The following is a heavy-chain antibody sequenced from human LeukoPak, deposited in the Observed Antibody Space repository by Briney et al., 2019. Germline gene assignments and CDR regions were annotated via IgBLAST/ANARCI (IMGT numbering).Heavy chain of an antibody. D-gene: IGHD2-8*01. CDR2: INPNSGGT. V-gene: IGHV1-2*02. CDR3: ARDQGGIGVLSH. Sequence: ASVKVSCKTSGYTFSGYYMHWVRQAPGQGLEWMGWINPNSGGTNYAQKFQGRVTMTRGTSISTAYMELSSLRSDDSAVYFCARDQGGIGVLSHWGQGTLVTVSS. CDR1: GYTFSGYY. J-gene: IGHJ4*02.